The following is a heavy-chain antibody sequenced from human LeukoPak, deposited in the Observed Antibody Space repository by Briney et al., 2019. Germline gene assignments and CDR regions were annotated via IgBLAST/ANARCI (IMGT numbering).Heavy chain of an antibody. CDR3: ARLYSSGWYFMDV. Sequence: ASVKVSCKASGYTFTSYDVNWVRQAPGQGLEWMGWISAYNGNTNYAQKLQGRVTMTTDTSTSIAYMELRSLRSDDTAVYYCARLYSSGWYFMDVWGKGTTVTVSS. CDR2: ISAYNGNT. CDR1: GYTFTSYD. V-gene: IGHV1-18*01. D-gene: IGHD6-19*01. J-gene: IGHJ6*03.